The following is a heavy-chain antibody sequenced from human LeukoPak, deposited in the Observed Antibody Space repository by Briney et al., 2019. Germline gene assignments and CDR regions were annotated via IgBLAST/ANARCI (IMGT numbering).Heavy chain of an antibody. J-gene: IGHJ4*02. CDR2: TYSGGST. CDR3: AKDRYYDNTIFDY. CDR1: GFTVSSNY. Sequence: GGSLRLSCAASGFTVSSNYMSWVRQAPGKGLEWVSVTYSGGSTYYADSVKGRFTISRDNAKNSLYLQMNSLRAEDTAVYYCAKDRYYDNTIFDYWGQGTLVTVSS. D-gene: IGHD3-22*01. V-gene: IGHV3-53*01.